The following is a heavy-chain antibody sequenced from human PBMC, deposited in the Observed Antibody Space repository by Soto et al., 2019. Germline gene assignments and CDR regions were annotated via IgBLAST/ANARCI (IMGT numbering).Heavy chain of an antibody. CDR3: ARAQGYEFRNYYYMDV. CDR1: GGSFSGYY. Sequence: QVQLQQWGAGLLKPSETLSLTCAVYGGSFSGYYWSWIRQPPGKGLEWIGEINHSGSTNYKPSLKIRVTTSVDTSKNQFSLKLSSVTAADTAVYYCARAQGYEFRNYYYMDVWGKGTTVTVSS. V-gene: IGHV4-34*01. CDR2: INHSGST. J-gene: IGHJ6*03. D-gene: IGHD5-12*01.